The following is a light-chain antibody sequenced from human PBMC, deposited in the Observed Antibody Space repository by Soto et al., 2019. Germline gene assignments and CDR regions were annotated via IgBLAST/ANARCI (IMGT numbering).Light chain of an antibody. CDR1: QSISSY. J-gene: IGKJ5*01. Sequence: DIQMTQSPSSLSASVGDRVTITCRASQSISSYLNWYQQKPGKAPKLLIYAASTFQSGVPSRFSGSGSETDFTLTITSLQPEDFATYYCQQSYSTPITFGRGTRLEIK. V-gene: IGKV1-39*01. CDR3: QQSYSTPIT. CDR2: AAS.